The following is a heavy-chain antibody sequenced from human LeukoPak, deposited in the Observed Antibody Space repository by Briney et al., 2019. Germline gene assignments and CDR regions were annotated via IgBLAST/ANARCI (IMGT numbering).Heavy chain of an antibody. CDR3: ARYSTVGIYYGMDV. Sequence: GGFLRLSCAASGSTFSDHYMDWVRQAPGKGLEWVGRTRNKANSYTTEYAASVKGRFTISRDDSQNSLYLQMNSLKTEDTAVYYCARYSTVGIYYGMDVWGKGTTVTVSS. J-gene: IGHJ6*04. V-gene: IGHV3-72*01. D-gene: IGHD4-23*01. CDR1: GSTFSDHY. CDR2: TRNKANSYTT.